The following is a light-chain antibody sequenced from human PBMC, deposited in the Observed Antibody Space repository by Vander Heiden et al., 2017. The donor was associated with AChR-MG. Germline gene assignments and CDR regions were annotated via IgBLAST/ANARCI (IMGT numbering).Light chain of an antibody. V-gene: IGKV3-20*01. CDR1: QTVTATY. CDR2: GAS. CDR3: QQYGSSPQT. J-gene: IGKJ1*01. Sequence: DIVLTQSPGPLSLSPGERATLSCRASQTVTATYLAWYQRKPCQAPRLLIYGASTRATGIPDRFSGSGSGTDFSLTISRLGPEDFGVYYCQQYGSSPQTFGQGTKVEIK.